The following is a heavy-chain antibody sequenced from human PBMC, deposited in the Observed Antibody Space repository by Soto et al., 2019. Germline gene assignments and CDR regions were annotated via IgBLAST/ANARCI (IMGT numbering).Heavy chain of an antibody. CDR3: ASQPTVTTFVFDY. D-gene: IGHD4-17*01. CDR2: IIPIFGTA. J-gene: IGHJ4*02. Sequence: ASVKVSCKASGGTFSSYAISWVRQAPGQGLEWMGGIIPIFGTANYAQKFQGRVTITADESTSTAYMELSSLRSEDTAVYYCASQPTVTTFVFDYWGQGTLVTVSS. V-gene: IGHV1-69*13. CDR1: GGTFSSYA.